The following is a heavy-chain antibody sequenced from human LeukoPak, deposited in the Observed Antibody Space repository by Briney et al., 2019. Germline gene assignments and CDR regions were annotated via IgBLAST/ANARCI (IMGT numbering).Heavy chain of an antibody. D-gene: IGHD3-22*01. Sequence: SGPTLVKPTQTLTLTCTFSGFSLSTSGVGVGWIRQPPGKALEWLALIYWNDDKRYSPSLKSRLTITKDTSKNQVVLTTTNMDPVDTATYYCAHATYYYDSSGYYYRDFDYWGQGTLVTVSS. CDR3: AHATYYYDSSGYYYRDFDY. CDR1: GFSLSTSGVG. V-gene: IGHV2-5*01. J-gene: IGHJ4*02. CDR2: IYWNDDK.